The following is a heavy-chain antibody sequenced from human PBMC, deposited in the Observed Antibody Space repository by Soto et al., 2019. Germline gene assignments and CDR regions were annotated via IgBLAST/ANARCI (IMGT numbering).Heavy chain of an antibody. V-gene: IGHV3-48*03. Sequence: LRLSCGASGFTFSSYEMNWVRQAPGKGLEWVSYISRSGSTIYYADAVKGRFTISRDNATNSRYLQMNSLRAEGTAVYYCAREGASGYSYGHDSSDIWGQGTMVTVSS. CDR1: GFTFSSYE. J-gene: IGHJ3*02. CDR2: ISRSGSTI. CDR3: AREGASGYSYGHDSSDI. D-gene: IGHD5-18*01.